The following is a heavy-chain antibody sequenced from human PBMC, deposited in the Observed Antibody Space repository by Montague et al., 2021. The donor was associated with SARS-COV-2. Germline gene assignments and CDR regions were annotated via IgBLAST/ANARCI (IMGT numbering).Heavy chain of an antibody. D-gene: IGHD6-19*01. Sequence: SLRLSCAASGFTFSGYAMHWVRQAPGKGLEWVAVISHDGINKFYADSVKGRFTISRDNSKNTLYLQMNSLRAEDTAVYYCARGRAVAVYDYWGQGTLVTVSS. J-gene: IGHJ4*02. CDR2: ISHDGINK. V-gene: IGHV3-30*04. CDR1: GFTFSGYA. CDR3: ARGRAVAVYDY.